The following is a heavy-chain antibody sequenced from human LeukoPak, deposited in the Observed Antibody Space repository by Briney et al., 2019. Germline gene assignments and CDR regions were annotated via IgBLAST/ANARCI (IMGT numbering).Heavy chain of an antibody. CDR2: IYHSGST. J-gene: IGHJ4*02. CDR1: GGSISSSNW. D-gene: IGHD6-6*01. CDR3: ARDSDIAAHPHSWFDY. Sequence: SETLSLTCAVSGGSISSSNWWSWVRQPPGKGLEWIGEIYHSGSTNYNPSLKSRVTISVDKSKNQFSLKLSSVTAADTAVYYCARDSDIAAHPHSWFDYWGQGTLVTVSS. V-gene: IGHV4-4*02.